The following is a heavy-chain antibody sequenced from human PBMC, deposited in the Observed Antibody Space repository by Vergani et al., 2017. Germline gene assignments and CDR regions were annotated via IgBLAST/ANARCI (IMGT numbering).Heavy chain of an antibody. V-gene: IGHV4-39*01. CDR3: ARHVTQDYYNDSYYFDY. J-gene: IGHJ4*02. CDR1: GGSFFNSRYY. D-gene: IGHD3-22*01. Sequence: QLQLQESGPGLVKPSGTLSLTCSVTGGSFFNSRYYWGWIRQPPGKGLEWSGSMDYNGRTYYTPSLRRQVAIAIYTSKMQFTLKLYSLTAADTAIYYCARHVTQDYYNDSYYFDYWGLGTLVTVSS. CDR2: MDYNGRT.